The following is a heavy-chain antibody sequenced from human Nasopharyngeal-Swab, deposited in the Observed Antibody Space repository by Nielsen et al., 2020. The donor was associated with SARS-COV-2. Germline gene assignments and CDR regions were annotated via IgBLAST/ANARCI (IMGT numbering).Heavy chain of an antibody. CDR3: ARGTLQDY. J-gene: IGHJ4*02. V-gene: IGHV4-30-4*08. D-gene: IGHD1-1*01. CDR2: IYYSGST. Sequence: WVRQPPGKGLEWIGYIYYSGSTYYNPSLKSRVTISVDTSKNQFSLKLSSVTAADTAVYYCARGTLQDYWGQGTLVTVSS.